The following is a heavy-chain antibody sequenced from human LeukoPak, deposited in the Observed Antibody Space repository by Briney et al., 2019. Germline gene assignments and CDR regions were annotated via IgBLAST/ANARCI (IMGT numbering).Heavy chain of an antibody. J-gene: IGHJ4*02. V-gene: IGHV3-21*01. CDR2: ISSSSSYI. CDR3: ARAGGPMVRGVITVNY. Sequence: GGSLRLSCAASGFTFSSYSMNWVRQAPGKGLEWVSSISSSSSYIYYADSVKGRFTISRDNAKNSLYLQMNSLRAEDTAVYYCARAGGPMVRGVITVNYWGQGTLVTVSS. D-gene: IGHD3-10*01. CDR1: GFTFSSYS.